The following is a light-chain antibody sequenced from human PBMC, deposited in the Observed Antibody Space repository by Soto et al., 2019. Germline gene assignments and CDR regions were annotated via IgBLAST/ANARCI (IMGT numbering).Light chain of an antibody. V-gene: IGKV1-5*01. Sequence: DIQMTQSPSTLSASVGGRVTITCRASQSVGTWVAWYQQKPGKAPKLLIYGASNLESGVPSRFSGSGSGTEFILTITTLQPDDFATYFCQLYNRNTWSFGPGTKVDI. CDR3: QLYNRNTWS. CDR2: GAS. CDR1: QSVGTW. J-gene: IGKJ1*01.